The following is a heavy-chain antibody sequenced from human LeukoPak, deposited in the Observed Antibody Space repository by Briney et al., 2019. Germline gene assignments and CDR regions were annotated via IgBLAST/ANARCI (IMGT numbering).Heavy chain of an antibody. CDR2: IHYSGIT. CDR3: ARHGYLGGPDFDY. V-gene: IGHV4-59*08. J-gene: IGHJ4*02. Sequence: SETLSLTCTVSGGSISGYYWSWIRQPPGKGLEYIGYIHYSGITNYNPSLKSRVTLSVDTSKNQFSLKLSSVTAADTAVYYCARHGYLGGPDFDYWGQGTLVTASS. D-gene: IGHD2-2*03. CDR1: GGSISGYY.